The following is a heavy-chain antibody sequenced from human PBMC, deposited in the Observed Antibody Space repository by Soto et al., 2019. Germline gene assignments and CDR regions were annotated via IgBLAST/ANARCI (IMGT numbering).Heavy chain of an antibody. Sequence: GGPQRLSRAGPGFSIRKQWLSWVRQAPGKGLEWLATIKRAAREEKYVDSVKGRCTMSRDNAQNSLYVQMDSLSAEDTAVYYCATVSGYCPMRSVNHYLDFWCQGTLVT. CDR1: GFSIRKQW. J-gene: IGHJ4*02. CDR2: IKRAAREE. D-gene: IGHD2-15*01. CDR3: ATVSGYCPMRSVNHYLDF. V-gene: IGHV3-7*01.